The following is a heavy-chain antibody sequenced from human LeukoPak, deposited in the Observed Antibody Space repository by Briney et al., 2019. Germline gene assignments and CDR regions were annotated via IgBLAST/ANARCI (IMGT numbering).Heavy chain of an antibody. CDR2: IYYSGST. CDR1: GGSISSSSYY. J-gene: IGHJ5*02. D-gene: IGHD2-21*02. Sequence: KSSETLSLTCTVSGGSISSSSYYWGWIRQPPGKGLEWIGSIYYSGSTYYNPSLKSRVTISVDTSKNQFSLKLSSVTAADTAVYYCARGQYCGGDCYLAFGWFDPWGQGTLVTVSS. CDR3: ARGQYCGGDCYLAFGWFDP. V-gene: IGHV4-39*07.